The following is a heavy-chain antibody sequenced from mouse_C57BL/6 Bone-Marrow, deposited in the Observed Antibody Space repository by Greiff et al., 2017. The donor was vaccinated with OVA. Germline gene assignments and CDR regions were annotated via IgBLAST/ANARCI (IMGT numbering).Heavy chain of an antibody. Sequence: DVHLVESEGGLVQPGSSMKLSCTASGFTFSDYYMAWVRQVPEKGLEWVANINYDGSSTYYLDSLKSRFIISRDNAKNILYLQMSSLKSEDTATYYCARGDPDWFAYWGQGTLVTVSA. CDR3: ARGDPDWFAY. J-gene: IGHJ3*01. CDR2: INYDGSST. V-gene: IGHV5-16*01. CDR1: GFTFSDYY.